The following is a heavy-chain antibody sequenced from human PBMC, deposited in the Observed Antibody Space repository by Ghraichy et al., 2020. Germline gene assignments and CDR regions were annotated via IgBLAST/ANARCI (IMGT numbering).Heavy chain of an antibody. CDR1: GYSFTSYW. CDR2: IDPSDSYT. Sequence: GESLNISCKGSGYSFTSYWISWVRQMPGKGLEWMGRIDPSDSYTNYSPSFQGHVTISADKSISTAYLQWSSLKASDTAMYYCARHPPSISLEWLLYEYWGQGTLVTVSS. J-gene: IGHJ4*02. V-gene: IGHV5-10-1*01. D-gene: IGHD3-3*01. CDR3: ARHPPSISLEWLLYEY.